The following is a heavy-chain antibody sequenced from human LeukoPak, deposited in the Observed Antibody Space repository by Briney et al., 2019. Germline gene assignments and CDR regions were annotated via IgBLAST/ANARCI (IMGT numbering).Heavy chain of an antibody. J-gene: IGHJ4*02. CDR2: INPNSGGT. CDR3: ASSRYCSGGSCYYFDY. V-gene: IGHV1-2*02. CDR1: GYTFTGYY. D-gene: IGHD2-15*01. Sequence: ASVKDSCKASGYTFTGYYMHWVRQAPGQGLEWMGWINPNSGGTNYAQKFQGRGTMTRDTSISTAYMELSRLRSDDTAVYYCASSRYCSGGSCYYFDYWGQGTLVTVSS.